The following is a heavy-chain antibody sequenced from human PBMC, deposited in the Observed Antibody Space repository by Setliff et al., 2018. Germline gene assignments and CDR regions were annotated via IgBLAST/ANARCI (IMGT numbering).Heavy chain of an antibody. CDR3: ATLAFTYYYDSSGYYPHDY. V-gene: IGHV1-24*01. D-gene: IGHD3-22*01. J-gene: IGHJ4*02. CDR2: FDPEDGET. Sequence: ASVKVSCKVSGYTLTELSMHWVRQAPGKGLEWTGGFDPEDGETIYAQKFQGRVTMTEDTSTDTAYMELSSLRSEDTAVYYCATLAFTYYYDSSGYYPHDYWGQGTLVTVSS. CDR1: GYTLTELS.